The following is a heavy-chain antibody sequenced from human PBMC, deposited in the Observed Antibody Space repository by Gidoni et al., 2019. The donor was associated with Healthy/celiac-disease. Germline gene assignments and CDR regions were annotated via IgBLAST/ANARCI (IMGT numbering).Heavy chain of an antibody. CDR2: IYSGGST. J-gene: IGHJ6*04. Sequence: EVQLVESGGGLIQPGGSLSLSCAASGFTVSSNYMSWVRQAPGKGLEWVSVIYSGGSTYYADSVKGRFTISRDNSKNTLYLQMNSLRAEDTAVYYCARVATIFGVAGDVWGKGTTVTVSS. CDR3: ARVATIFGVAGDV. CDR1: GFTVSSNY. D-gene: IGHD3-3*01. V-gene: IGHV3-53*01.